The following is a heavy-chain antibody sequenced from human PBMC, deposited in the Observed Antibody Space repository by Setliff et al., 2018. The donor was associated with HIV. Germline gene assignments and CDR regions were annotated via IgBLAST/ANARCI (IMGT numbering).Heavy chain of an antibody. J-gene: IGHJ4*02. CDR1: GYTFTDFH. CDR2: IDPRRGST. Sequence: ASVKVSCKASGYTFTDFHMHWVRQAPGQGLEWMGAIDPRRGSTEYAQKFQGTVTMTRDTSISTAYMELSGLKADDTALYYCARDVGVPGRGNALDYWGQGALVTVSS. CDR3: ARDVGVPGRGNALDY. V-gene: IGHV1-2*02. D-gene: IGHD3-3*01.